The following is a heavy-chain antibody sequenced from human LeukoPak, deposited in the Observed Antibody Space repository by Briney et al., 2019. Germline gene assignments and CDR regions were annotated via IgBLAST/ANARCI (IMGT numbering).Heavy chain of an antibody. CDR1: GFTFSSYE. J-gene: IGHJ4*02. D-gene: IGHD3-9*01. V-gene: IGHV3-48*03. CDR2: ISSSGSTI. CDR3: ARDILTGYYRRHFDY. Sequence: GGSLRLSCAASGFTFSSYEMNWVRQAPGKGLEWVSYISSSGSTIYYADSVEGRFTISRDNAKNSLYLQMNSLRAEDTAVYYCARDILTGYYRRHFDYWGQGTLVTVSS.